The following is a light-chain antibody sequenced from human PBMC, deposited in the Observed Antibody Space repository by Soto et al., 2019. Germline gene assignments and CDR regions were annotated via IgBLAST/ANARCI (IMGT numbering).Light chain of an antibody. J-gene: IGLJ3*02. CDR3: GTWDSSLSAWV. CDR1: SSNIGNSY. CDR2: ETD. Sequence: QSVLTQPPSVSAAPGQKVTISCSGSSSNIGNSYVSWYHQLPGTAPKLLIYETDKRTTVTLERFSGSKFGTSATLGITGLQTGDEDDYYCGTWDSSLSAWVFGGGTKLTVL. V-gene: IGLV1-51*01.